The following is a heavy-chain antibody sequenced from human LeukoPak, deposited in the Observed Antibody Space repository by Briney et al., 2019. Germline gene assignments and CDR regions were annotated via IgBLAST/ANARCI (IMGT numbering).Heavy chain of an antibody. CDR2: ISYSGNT. D-gene: IGHD3-10*01. CDR1: GGSISSDDYY. Sequence: PSETLSLTCTVSGGSISSDDYYWSWIRQPPGKGLERIGYISYSGNTYYNPSLKSRVTISVDTSKNQFSLKLSSVTVADTAVYYCARDRKYGSESLRRLDYWGQGTLVTVSS. J-gene: IGHJ4*02. CDR3: ARDRKYGSESLRRLDY. V-gene: IGHV4-30-4*01.